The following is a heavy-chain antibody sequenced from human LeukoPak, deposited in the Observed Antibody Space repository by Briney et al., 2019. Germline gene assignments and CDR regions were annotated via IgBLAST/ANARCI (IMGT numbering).Heavy chain of an antibody. V-gene: IGHV3-7*01. CDR3: SGWELPRGGRPLINYFDY. D-gene: IGHD1-26*01. J-gene: IGHJ4*02. CDR1: GFTFSSYW. Sequence: GGSLRLSCAASGFTFSSYWMSWVRQAPGKGLEWVADIKQDGSEKYYVDSVKGRFTISRDNAKNSLYLQMNSLRAEDTAVYYCSGWELPRGGRPLINYFDYWGQGTLVTVSS. CDR2: IKQDGSEK.